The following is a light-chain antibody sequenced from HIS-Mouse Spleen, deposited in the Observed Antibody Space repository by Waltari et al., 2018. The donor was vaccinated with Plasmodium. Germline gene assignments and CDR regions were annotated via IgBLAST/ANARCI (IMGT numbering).Light chain of an antibody. CDR3: QQYYSFPRT. J-gene: IGKJ1*01. CDR2: AAS. Sequence: AIWMTQSPSLLSASTGDRVTISCRMSQGIRSYLAWYQQKPGKATELLIYAASTLQSGVPSRFSGSGSGTDFTLTISCLQSEDFATYYCQQYYSFPRTFGQGTKVEIK. CDR1: QGIRSY. V-gene: IGKV1D-8*02.